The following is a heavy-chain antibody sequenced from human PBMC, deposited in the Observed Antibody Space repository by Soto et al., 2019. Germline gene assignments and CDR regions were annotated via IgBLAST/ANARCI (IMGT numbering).Heavy chain of an antibody. Sequence: SETLSLTCTVSGGSISSGGYYWSWIRQHPGKGLEWIGYIYYSGSTYYNPSLKSRVTISVDTSKNQFSLKLSSVTAADTAVYYCACISWVVAAPRYLAYWGQRTLVTVSS. J-gene: IGHJ4*02. CDR1: GGSISSGGYY. CDR2: IYYSGST. CDR3: ACISWVVAAPRYLAY. V-gene: IGHV4-31*03. D-gene: IGHD2-15*01.